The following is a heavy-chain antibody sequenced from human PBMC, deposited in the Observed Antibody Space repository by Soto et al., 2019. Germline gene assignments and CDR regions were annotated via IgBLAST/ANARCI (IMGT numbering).Heavy chain of an antibody. CDR1: GGTFSSYA. CDR2: IIPIFGTA. D-gene: IGHD4-17*01. Sequence: QVQLVQSGAEVKKPGSSVKVSCKASGGTFSSYAISWVRQAPGQGLEWMVGIIPIFGTANYAQKFQGRVTITADEYTSTAYMELSSLRSEDTAVYYCARSTFYGHYPPYYFDYWGQGTLVTVSS. CDR3: ARSTFYGHYPPYYFDY. J-gene: IGHJ4*02. V-gene: IGHV1-69*01.